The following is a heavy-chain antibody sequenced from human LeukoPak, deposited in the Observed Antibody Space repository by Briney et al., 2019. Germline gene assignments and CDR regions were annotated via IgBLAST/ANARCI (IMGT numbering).Heavy chain of an antibody. V-gene: IGHV1-69*05. Sequence: ASMKVSCKASGGTFSSYAISWVRQAPGQGLGWMGGIIPIFGTANYAQKFQGRVTITTDESTSTAYMELSSLRSEHTAVYYCARDRRAVAGSANQTAGFDPWGQGTLVTVSS. D-gene: IGHD6-19*01. CDR3: ARDRRAVAGSANQTAGFDP. CDR2: IIPIFGTA. CDR1: GGTFSSYA. J-gene: IGHJ5*02.